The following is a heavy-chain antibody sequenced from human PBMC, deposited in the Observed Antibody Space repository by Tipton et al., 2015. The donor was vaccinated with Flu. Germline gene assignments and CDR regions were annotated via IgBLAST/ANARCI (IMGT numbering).Heavy chain of an antibody. D-gene: IGHD3-16*01. CDR2: IKQDGSTK. J-gene: IGHJ4*02. CDR3: ARLGLPDF. V-gene: IGHV3-7*01. CDR1: GFTLSSYW. Sequence: GSLRLSCAASGFTLSSYWMSWVRQAPGRGLEWVANIKQDGSTKYYVDSVKGRFTISRDNAKNSLFLQMDSLRAEDTAVYYCARLGLPDFWGQGNLVTVSS.